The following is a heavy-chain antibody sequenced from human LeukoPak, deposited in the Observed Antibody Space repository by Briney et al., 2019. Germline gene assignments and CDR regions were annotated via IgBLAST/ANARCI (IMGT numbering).Heavy chain of an antibody. CDR1: GGSISSYY. CDR3: ARCGYSYGSEFDY. J-gene: IGHJ4*02. D-gene: IGHD5-18*01. CDR2: IYYSGST. Sequence: SETLSLTCTVSGGSISSYYWSWIRQPPGKGLEWIGYIYYSGSTNYNPSLKSRVTISVDTSKNQFSLKLSSVTAADTAVYYCARCGYSYGSEFDYWGQGTLVTVSS. V-gene: IGHV4-59*01.